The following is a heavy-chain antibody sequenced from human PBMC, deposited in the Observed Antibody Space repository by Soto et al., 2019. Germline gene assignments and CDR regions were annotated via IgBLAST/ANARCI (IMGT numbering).Heavy chain of an antibody. V-gene: IGHV4-30-4*01. CDR1: GGSINSPDLY. CDR3: ATPTYTSRWINWFDP. D-gene: IGHD6-19*01. Sequence: TLSLTFTVSGGSINSPDLYWSGIRQPPGRGLEWIGYIYHSGNTYHNPSLKSRVTISMDKTRNQFSLRLTSVTAADTAVYHCATPTYTSRWINWFDPCGQRTLVTVSS. CDR2: IYHSGNT. J-gene: IGHJ5*02.